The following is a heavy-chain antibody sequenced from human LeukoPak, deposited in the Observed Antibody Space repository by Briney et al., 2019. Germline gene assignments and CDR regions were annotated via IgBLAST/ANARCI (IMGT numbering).Heavy chain of an antibody. Sequence: ASETLSLTCTVSGGSISSGGYYWSWIRQHPGKGLEWIGYIYYSGSTYYNPSLKSRVTISVDTSKNQFSLKLSSVTAADTAVYYCARGGPSGSGHYPFDYWGQGTLVTVSS. D-gene: IGHD3-3*01. V-gene: IGHV4-31*03. CDR2: IYYSGST. J-gene: IGHJ4*02. CDR3: ARGGPSGSGHYPFDY. CDR1: GGSISSGGYY.